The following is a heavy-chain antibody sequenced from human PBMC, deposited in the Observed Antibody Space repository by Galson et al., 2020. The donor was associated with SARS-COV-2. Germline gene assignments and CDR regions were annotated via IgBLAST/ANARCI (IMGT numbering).Heavy chain of an antibody. D-gene: IGHD4-17*01. J-gene: IGHJ4*02. V-gene: IGHV3-53*01. Sequence: GGSLRLSCAASGFTVSSNYMSWVRQAPGKGLEWVSAIYSGGSTYYADSVKGRFTISRDNSKNTLYLQMNSLRAEDTAVYYCAGDYGDYYFDYGGQGTLVTVSS. CDR2: IYSGGST. CDR3: AGDYGDYYFDY. CDR1: GFTVSSNY.